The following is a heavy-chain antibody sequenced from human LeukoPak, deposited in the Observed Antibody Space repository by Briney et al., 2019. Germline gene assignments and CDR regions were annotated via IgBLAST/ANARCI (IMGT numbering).Heavy chain of an antibody. V-gene: IGHV1-69*06. CDR1: GGTFSSYA. J-gene: IGHJ3*02. Sequence: ASVKVSCKASGGTFSSYAISWVRQAPGQGLEWMGGIIPIFGTANYAQKFQGRVTITADKSTSTAYMELSSLRSEYTAVYYCARVWGTRDAFDIWGQGTMVTVSS. CDR3: ARVWGTRDAFDI. CDR2: IIPIFGTA. D-gene: IGHD3-16*01.